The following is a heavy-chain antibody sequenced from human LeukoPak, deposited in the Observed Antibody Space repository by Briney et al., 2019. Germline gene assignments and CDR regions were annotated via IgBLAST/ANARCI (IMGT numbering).Heavy chain of an antibody. CDR3: ARSSQATLYDYVWGSYRRVFDY. V-gene: IGHV1-8*03. D-gene: IGHD3-16*02. Sequence: ASVKVSCKASGYTFTSYDINWVRQATGQGLEWMGRMNPNSGNTGYAQKFQGRVTITRNTSISTAYMELSSLRSEDTAVYYCARSSQATLYDYVWGSYRRVFDYWGQGTLVTVSS. J-gene: IGHJ4*02. CDR2: MNPNSGNT. CDR1: GYTFTSYD.